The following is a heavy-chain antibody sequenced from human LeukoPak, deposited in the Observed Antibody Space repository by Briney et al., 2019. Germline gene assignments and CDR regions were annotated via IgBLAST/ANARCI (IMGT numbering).Heavy chain of an antibody. CDR1: GFTFSSYG. V-gene: IGHV3-33*01. Sequence: GGSLRLSCAASGFTFSSYGMHWVRQAPGKGLEWVAVIWYDGSNKYYADSVKGRFTISRDNSKNTLYLQMNSLRAEDTAVYCCAREGSGSYYSGAFDIWGQGTMVTVSS. D-gene: IGHD3-10*01. CDR2: IWYDGSNK. J-gene: IGHJ3*02. CDR3: AREGSGSYYSGAFDI.